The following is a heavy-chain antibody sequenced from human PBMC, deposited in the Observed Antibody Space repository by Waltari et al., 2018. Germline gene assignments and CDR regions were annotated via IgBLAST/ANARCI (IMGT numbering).Heavy chain of an antibody. V-gene: IGHV4-4*02. CDR3: ASFGCSGGSCYSGVQYFDL. J-gene: IGHJ2*01. CDR2: IYHSGST. D-gene: IGHD2-15*01. Sequence: QVQLQESGPGLVKPSGTLSLPCAVSGGSISSSNWWSWVRQPPGKGLEWIGEIYHSGSTNYNPSLKSRVTISVDKSKNQFSLKLSSVTAADTAVYYCASFGCSGGSCYSGVQYFDLWGRGTLVTVSS. CDR1: GGSISSSNW.